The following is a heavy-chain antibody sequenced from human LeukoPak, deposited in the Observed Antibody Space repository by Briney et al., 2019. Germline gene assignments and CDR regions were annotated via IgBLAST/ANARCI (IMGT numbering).Heavy chain of an antibody. V-gene: IGHV4-4*07. CDR3: ARGQVAARGYYYYYMDV. J-gene: IGHJ6*03. D-gene: IGHD6-6*01. Sequence: SETLSLTCTVSGGSISSYYWSWIRQPAGKGLEWIGRIYTSGSTNYNPSLKSRVTMSVDTSKNQFSLKLSSVTAADTAVYYCARGQVAARGYYYYYMDVWGKGTTVTVSS. CDR2: IYTSGST. CDR1: GGSISSYY.